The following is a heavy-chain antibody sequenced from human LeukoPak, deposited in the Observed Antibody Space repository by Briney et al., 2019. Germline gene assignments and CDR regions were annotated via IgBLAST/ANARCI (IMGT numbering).Heavy chain of an antibody. CDR1: GYTFTDYY. D-gene: IGHD3/OR15-3a*01. Sequence: GASVKVSCKASGYTFTDYYMHWVRQAPGQGLEWMAWINPNNGVTNYAQKFQGRVTMTEDTSTDTAYMELSSLRSEDTAVYYCATDRGLGRGGCWFDPWGQGTLVTVSS. J-gene: IGHJ5*02. CDR3: ATDRGLGRGGCWFDP. CDR2: INPNNGVT. V-gene: IGHV1-2*02.